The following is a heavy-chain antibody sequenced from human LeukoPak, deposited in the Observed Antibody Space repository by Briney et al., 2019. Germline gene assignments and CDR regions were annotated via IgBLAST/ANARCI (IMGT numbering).Heavy chain of an antibody. CDR1: GGSISTTSYY. Sequence: PSETLSLTCTVSGGSISTTSYYWGWIRQPPGKGLEWIGEINHSGSTNYNPSLKSRVTISVDTSKNQFSLKLSSVTAADTAVYYCARDHDYSNAFDIWGQGTMVTVSS. J-gene: IGHJ3*02. CDR3: ARDHDYSNAFDI. CDR2: INHSGST. D-gene: IGHD4-4*01. V-gene: IGHV4-39*07.